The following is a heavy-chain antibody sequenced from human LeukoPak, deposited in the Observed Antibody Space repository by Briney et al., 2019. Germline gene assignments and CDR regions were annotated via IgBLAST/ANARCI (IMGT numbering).Heavy chain of an antibody. CDR3: ARDTPPADFWSGYYTSYYYYMDV. CDR2: IYYSGST. Sequence: SETLSLTCTVSGGSISSSSYYWGWIRQPPGKGLEWIGSIYYSGSTYYNPSLKSRVTISVDTSKNQFSLKLSSVTAADTAVYYCARDTPPADFWSGYYTSYYYYMDVWGKGTTVTVSS. D-gene: IGHD3-3*01. CDR1: GGSISSSSYY. V-gene: IGHV4-39*07. J-gene: IGHJ6*03.